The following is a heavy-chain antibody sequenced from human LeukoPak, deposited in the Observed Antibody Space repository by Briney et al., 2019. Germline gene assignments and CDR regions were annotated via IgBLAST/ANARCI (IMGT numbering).Heavy chain of an antibody. CDR2: INHSGST. CDR3: ARGPYSSILTGYYID. Sequence: TSETLSLTCAVYGGSFSGYYWSWIRQPPGKGLEWIGEINHSGSTNYNPSLKSRVTISVDTSKNQFSLKLSSVTAADTAVYYCARGPYSSILTGYYIDWGQGTLVTVSS. CDR1: GGSFSGYY. D-gene: IGHD3-9*01. V-gene: IGHV4-34*01. J-gene: IGHJ4*02.